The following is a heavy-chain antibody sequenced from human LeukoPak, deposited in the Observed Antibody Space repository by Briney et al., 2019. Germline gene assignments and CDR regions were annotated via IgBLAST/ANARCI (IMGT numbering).Heavy chain of an antibody. CDR3: ARGVSGGYFDY. Sequence: VSVKVSCKASGYTFTNYGITWVRQAPGLGLQWMGWISAYNGHTNYAQKFQGRVTMTTDTSTSTAYMELRSLRSDDTAIYFCARGVSGGYFDYWGQGTVVTVSS. CDR1: GYTFTNYG. D-gene: IGHD3-16*01. CDR2: ISAYNGHT. J-gene: IGHJ4*02. V-gene: IGHV1-18*01.